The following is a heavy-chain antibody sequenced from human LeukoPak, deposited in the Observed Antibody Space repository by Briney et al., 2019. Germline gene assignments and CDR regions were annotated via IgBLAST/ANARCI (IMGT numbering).Heavy chain of an antibody. D-gene: IGHD3-16*01. J-gene: IGHJ6*03. CDR2: ISYDGSNK. Sequence: GGSLRLSCAASGFTFSSYGMHWVRQAPGKGLEWVAVISYDGSNKYYADSVKGRFTISRDNSKNTLYLQMNSLRAEDTAVYYCARDPSPAARGGYYYMDVWGKGTTVTVSS. V-gene: IGHV3-30*03. CDR1: GFTFSSYG. CDR3: ARDPSPAARGGYYYMDV.